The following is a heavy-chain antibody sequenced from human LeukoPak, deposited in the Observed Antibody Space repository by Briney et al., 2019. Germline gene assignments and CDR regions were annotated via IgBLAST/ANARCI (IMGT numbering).Heavy chain of an antibody. Sequence: GTLSLTCAVSGGSISNSNWWSWVRQAPGKGLEWVANIKLDGSEKNYVDSVKGRFTISRDNTKNSLYLQMNSLRAEDTAVFYCARDQYDTWSRRGNFDSWGQGTLVIVSS. CDR1: GGSISNSNW. CDR2: IKLDGSEK. CDR3: ARDQYDTWSRRGNFDS. D-gene: IGHD3-3*01. J-gene: IGHJ4*02. V-gene: IGHV3-7*03.